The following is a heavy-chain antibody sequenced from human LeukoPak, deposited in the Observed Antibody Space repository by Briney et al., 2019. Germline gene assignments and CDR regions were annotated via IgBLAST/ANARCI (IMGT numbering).Heavy chain of an antibody. V-gene: IGHV4-38-2*02. CDR1: GYSISSGYY. CDR3: ARRGLRNSLDY. J-gene: IGHJ4*02. Sequence: SETLSLTCTVSGYSISSGYYWGWIRQPPGKGLEWIGSIYHSGSTYYNPSLKSRVTISVDTSKNQFSLKLSSVTAADTAVYYCARRGLRNSLDYWGQGTLVTVSS. D-gene: IGHD5-12*01. CDR2: IYHSGST.